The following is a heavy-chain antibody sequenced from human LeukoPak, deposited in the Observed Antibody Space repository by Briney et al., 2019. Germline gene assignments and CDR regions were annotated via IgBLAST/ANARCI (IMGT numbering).Heavy chain of an antibody. D-gene: IGHD3-3*01. CDR2: MNPNSGNT. J-gene: IGHJ5*02. Sequence: ASVKVSCKASGYTFTGYYMHWVRQATGQGLEWMGGMNPNSGNTGYAQKFQGRVTMTRNTSISTAYMELSSLRSEDTAVYYCARGTEITIFGVVIISWFDPWGQGTLVTVSS. V-gene: IGHV1-8*02. CDR3: ARGTEITIFGVVIISWFDP. CDR1: GYTFTGYY.